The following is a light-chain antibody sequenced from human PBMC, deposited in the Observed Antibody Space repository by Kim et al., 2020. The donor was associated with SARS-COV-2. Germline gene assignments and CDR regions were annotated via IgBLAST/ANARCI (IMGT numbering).Light chain of an antibody. CDR2: DVS. V-gene: IGLV2-14*03. CDR3: SSYTSSSTLVV. Sequence: QSALTQPASVSGSPGQSITISCTGTSSDVGGYNFVSWYQQHPGKAPKLMIYDVSNGPSGVTNRFSGSKSGSTASLTISGLQAEDEADYYCSSYTSSSTLVVFGGGTQLTAL. CDR1: SSDVGGYNF. J-gene: IGLJ2*01.